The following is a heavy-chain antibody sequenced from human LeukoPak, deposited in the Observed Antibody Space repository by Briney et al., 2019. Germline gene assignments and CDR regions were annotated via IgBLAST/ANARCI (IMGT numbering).Heavy chain of an antibody. Sequence: GGSLRLSCAASGFTFSSYSMNWVRQAPGKGLEWVSSISSSSSYIYYAGSVKGRFTISRDNAKNSLYLQMNSLRAEDTAVYYCARVSSGWFHFDYWGQGTLVTVSS. D-gene: IGHD6-19*01. J-gene: IGHJ4*02. V-gene: IGHV3-21*01. CDR1: GFTFSSYS. CDR3: ARVSSGWFHFDY. CDR2: ISSSSSYI.